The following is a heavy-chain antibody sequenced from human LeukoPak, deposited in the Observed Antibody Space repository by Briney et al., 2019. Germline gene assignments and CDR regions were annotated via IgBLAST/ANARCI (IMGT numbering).Heavy chain of an antibody. V-gene: IGHV3-11*04. J-gene: IGHJ5*02. Sequence: LSLTCAVYGGSFSGYYWSWIRQPPGKGLEWVSYISSSSSTIYYADSVKGRFTISRDNAKNSLYLQMNSLRAEDTAVYYCARERDFKFDPWGQGTLVTVSS. D-gene: IGHD3/OR15-3a*01. CDR1: GGSFSGYY. CDR3: ARERDFKFDP. CDR2: ISSSSSTI.